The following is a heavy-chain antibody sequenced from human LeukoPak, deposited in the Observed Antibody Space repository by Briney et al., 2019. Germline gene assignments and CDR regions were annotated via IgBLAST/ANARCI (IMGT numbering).Heavy chain of an antibody. CDR2: INTNTGNP. CDR1: GYTFTSYA. CDR3: ARDNPSSGLDP. J-gene: IGHJ5*02. D-gene: IGHD1-14*01. Sequence: ASVKVSCKASGYTFTSYAMKWVRQAPGHGLEWMGWINTNTGNPTYAQGSTGRFVFSLDTSVSPAYLQISSLKAEDTAVYYCARDNPSSGLDPWGQGTLVTVSS. V-gene: IGHV7-4-1*02.